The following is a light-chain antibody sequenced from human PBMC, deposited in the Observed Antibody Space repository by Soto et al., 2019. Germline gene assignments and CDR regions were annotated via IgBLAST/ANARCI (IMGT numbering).Light chain of an antibody. Sequence: EIVLTQSQATLSLSPGERATLSCRASQSVSNYFAWYQQKPGQAPRLLIYDASNRATGIPARFSGSGSRTDSTHTISSPEPEDFAREFRQQRSNWPRLTCGGRTNVQIK. J-gene: IGKJ4*02. CDR2: DAS. CDR3: QQRSNWPRLT. CDR1: QSVSNY. V-gene: IGKV3-11*01.